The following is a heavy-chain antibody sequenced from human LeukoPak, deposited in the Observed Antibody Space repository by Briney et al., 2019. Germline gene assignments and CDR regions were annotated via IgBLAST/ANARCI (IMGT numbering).Heavy chain of an antibody. J-gene: IGHJ4*02. CDR3: ASLGVLAAADHDY. D-gene: IGHD6-13*01. CDR2: IYYSGST. V-gene: IGHV4-59*08. Sequence: PSETLSLTCTVSGGSISSYYWSWIRQPPGKGLEWIGYIYYSGSTNYNPSLKSRVTISVDTSKNQFSLKLSSVTAADTAVYYCASLGVLAAADHDYWGQGTLVTVSS. CDR1: GGSISSYY.